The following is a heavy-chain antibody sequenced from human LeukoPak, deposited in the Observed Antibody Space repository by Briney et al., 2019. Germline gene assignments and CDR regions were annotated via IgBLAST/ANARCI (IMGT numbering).Heavy chain of an antibody. J-gene: IGHJ3*02. CDR3: ARWVVAGSATYAFDI. CDR1: GFTFNSYV. V-gene: IGHV3-30-3*01. CDR2: ILHDGSNK. D-gene: IGHD6-19*01. Sequence: PGMSLRLSCAASGFTFNSYVMHWARQAPGKGLEWVAIILHDGSNKYYGDSVRGRFTISRDNSKNTLYLQMNSLRVEDTAIYYCARWVVAGSATYAFDIWGQGTMVTVSS.